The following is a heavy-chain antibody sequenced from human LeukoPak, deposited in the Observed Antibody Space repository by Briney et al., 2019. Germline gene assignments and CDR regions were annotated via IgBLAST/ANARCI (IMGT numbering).Heavy chain of an antibody. D-gene: IGHD3-22*01. V-gene: IGHV3-23*01. Sequence: GGSLRLSCEASRLSVSTVAMNSVRQAPGRGLGWVSSISGTVSNTYYADSVKRRFTISRDNSKNPLCLQMPSLRAEGTALYYSAKTGGYFDRADYYRPDVFDIWGQGTMVTVSS. CDR3: AKTGGYFDRADYYRPDVFDI. CDR2: ISGTVSNT. CDR1: RLSVSTVA. J-gene: IGHJ3*02.